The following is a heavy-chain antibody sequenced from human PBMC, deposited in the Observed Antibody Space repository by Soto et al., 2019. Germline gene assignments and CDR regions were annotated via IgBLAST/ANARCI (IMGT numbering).Heavy chain of an antibody. CDR1: GDSVPSNTAS. V-gene: IGHV6-1*01. Sequence: PSQTLSLTCAISGDSVPSNTASWNWIRQSPSRGLDWLGRTYFRSKWYNDYAVSVKSRIIINPDTSNNQFSLQLNSVTPEDTAVYFCAKGDNLGPKTGYAFDPWGQGIMVTVSS. D-gene: IGHD5-12*01. CDR3: AKGDNLGPKTGYAFDP. CDR2: TYFRSKWYN. J-gene: IGHJ5*02.